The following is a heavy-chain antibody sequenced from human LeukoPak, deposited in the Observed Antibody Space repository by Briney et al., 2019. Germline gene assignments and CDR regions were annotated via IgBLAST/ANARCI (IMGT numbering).Heavy chain of an antibody. CDR2: ISSSSSYI. D-gene: IGHD3-3*01. CDR1: GFTFSSYS. V-gene: IGHV3-21*01. CDR3: ARADPYED. J-gene: IGHJ4*02. Sequence: GGSLRLSCAASGFTFSSYSMNWVRQAPGKGLEWVSSISSSSSYIYYEDSVKGRFTISRDNAKNSLYLQMNSLRAEDTAVYYCARADPYEDWGQGTLVTVSS.